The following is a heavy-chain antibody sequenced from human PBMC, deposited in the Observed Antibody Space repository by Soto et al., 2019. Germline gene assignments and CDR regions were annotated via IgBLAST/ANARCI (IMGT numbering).Heavy chain of an antibody. CDR2: IIPIFGTA. J-gene: IGHJ4*02. CDR3: ARVDYYDSSGYYSWYYFDY. CDR1: GGTFSSYA. D-gene: IGHD3-22*01. Sequence: SVKVSCKASGGTFSSYAISWVRQAPGQGLEWMGGIIPIFGTANYTQKFQGRVTITADESTSTAYMELSSLRSEDTAVYYCARVDYYDSSGYYSWYYFDYWGQGTLVTVSS. V-gene: IGHV1-69*13.